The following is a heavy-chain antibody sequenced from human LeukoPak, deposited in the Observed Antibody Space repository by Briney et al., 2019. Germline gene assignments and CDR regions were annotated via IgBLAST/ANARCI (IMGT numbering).Heavy chain of an antibody. CDR2: IYHSGRT. D-gene: IGHD3-10*01. CDR1: SGSYSGYY. J-gene: IGHJ4*02. V-gene: IGHV4-34*01. Sequence: KASVNLSLNCAGDSGSYSGYYWSRHPPRPGKGLEWSGKIYHSGRTNYHPSLKSRVKISVDTTKNQFSLKLSSVTAADMAVYYCARVTKVTYYCSGSYYNSWGQGTLVTVSS. CDR3: ARVTKVTYYCSGSYYNS.